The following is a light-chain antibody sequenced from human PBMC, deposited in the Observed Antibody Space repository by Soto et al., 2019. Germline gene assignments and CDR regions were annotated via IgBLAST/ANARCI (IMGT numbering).Light chain of an antibody. J-gene: IGLJ1*01. CDR2: DVS. CDR1: SSEVGGYNY. V-gene: IGLV2-14*01. CDR3: SSYASSSTLLV. Sequence: QSVLTQPASVSGSPGQSITISCTGTSSEVGGYNYVSWYQQHPGKAPKLMIYDVSNRPSGVSNRFSGSKSGNTASLTISGLQAEDEADYYCSSYASSSTLLVFGTGTKVTVL.